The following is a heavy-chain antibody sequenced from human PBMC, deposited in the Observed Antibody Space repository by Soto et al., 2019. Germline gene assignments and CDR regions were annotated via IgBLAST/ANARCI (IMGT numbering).Heavy chain of an antibody. CDR1: GDSINSYY. V-gene: IGHV4-59*01. Sequence: PSETLSLTCTVSGDSINSYYWSWIRQPPGKGLDWIGYIYYSGSTNYSPSLKSRVTISVDTSKNQFSLKLSSVTAADTAVYYCARSKFSGSYFDYWGRGTLVTVSS. J-gene: IGHJ4*02. CDR3: ARSKFSGSYFDY. D-gene: IGHD1-26*01. CDR2: IYYSGST.